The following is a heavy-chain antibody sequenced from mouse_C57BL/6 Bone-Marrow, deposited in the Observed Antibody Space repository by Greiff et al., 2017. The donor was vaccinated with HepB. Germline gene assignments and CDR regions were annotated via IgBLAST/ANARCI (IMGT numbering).Heavy chain of an antibody. J-gene: IGHJ2*01. CDR3: ARSRSYYGSSGYYFDY. D-gene: IGHD1-1*01. CDR2: ILPGSGST. V-gene: IGHV1-9*01. CDR1: GYTFTGYW. Sequence: QVQLQQSGAELMKPGASVKLSCKAPGYTFTGYWIEWVKQRPGHGLEWIGEILPGSGSTNYNEKFKGKATFTADTSSNTAYMQISSLTTEDSAIYYCARSRSYYGSSGYYFDYWGQGTTLTVSS.